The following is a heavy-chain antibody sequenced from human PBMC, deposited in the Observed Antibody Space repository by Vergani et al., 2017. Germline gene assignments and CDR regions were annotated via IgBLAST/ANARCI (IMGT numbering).Heavy chain of an antibody. Sequence: EVQLVESGGGLVQPGGSLRLSCAASGFPLSNAWIHWVRQGPGKGLVWVSRVGFDGSDTVYADSVKGRFTISKDSAMNTVHLQMTNVRAEDTAVYFCARDGAGTIDFDYWGPGILVTVSS. D-gene: IGHD1-26*01. CDR2: VGFDGSDT. CDR3: ARDGAGTIDFDY. V-gene: IGHV3-74*01. J-gene: IGHJ4*02. CDR1: GFPLSNAW.